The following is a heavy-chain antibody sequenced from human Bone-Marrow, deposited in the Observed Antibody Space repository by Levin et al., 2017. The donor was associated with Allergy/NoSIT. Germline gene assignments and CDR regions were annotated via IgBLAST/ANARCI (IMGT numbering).Heavy chain of an antibody. V-gene: IGHV3-21*01. CDR1: GFTFSSYS. D-gene: IGHD3-22*01. CDR2: ISSSSSYI. Sequence: GGSLRLSCAASGFTFSSYSMNWVRQAPGKGLEWVSSISSSSSYIYYADSVKGRFTISRDNAKNSLYLQMNSLRAEDTAVYYCARDRDYYDSSEAAFDIWGQGTMVTVSS. J-gene: IGHJ3*02. CDR3: ARDRDYYDSSEAAFDI.